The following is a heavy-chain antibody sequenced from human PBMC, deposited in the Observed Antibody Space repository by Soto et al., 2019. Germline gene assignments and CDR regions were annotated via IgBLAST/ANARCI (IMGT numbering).Heavy chain of an antibody. Sequence: QVQLVQSGAEVKKPGSSVKVSCKASGGTFSSYAISWVRQAPGQGLEWMGGIIPIFGTANYAQKFQGRVTIPADESTSTAYMELSSLRSDDTAVYCCASDHPPDDSDSSGWYTWGQGTLVTGSS. V-gene: IGHV1-69*12. J-gene: IGHJ4*02. CDR3: ASDHPPDDSDSSGWYT. CDR1: GGTFSSYA. CDR2: IIPIFGTA. D-gene: IGHD6-19*01.